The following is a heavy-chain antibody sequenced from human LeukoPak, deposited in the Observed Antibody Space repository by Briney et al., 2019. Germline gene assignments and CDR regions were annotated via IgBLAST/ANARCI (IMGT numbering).Heavy chain of an antibody. CDR1: GYTFTSYD. V-gene: IGHV1-8*01. D-gene: IGHD3-9*01. CDR2: MNPNSGNT. CDR3: ARTDYDILTGYIWFDP. Sequence: ASVKVSCKASGYTFTSYDINWVRQATGQGLEWMGGMNPNSGNTGYAQKFQGRVTMTRNTSISTVYMELSSLRSEDTAVYYCARTDYDILTGYIWFDPWGQGTLVTASS. J-gene: IGHJ5*02.